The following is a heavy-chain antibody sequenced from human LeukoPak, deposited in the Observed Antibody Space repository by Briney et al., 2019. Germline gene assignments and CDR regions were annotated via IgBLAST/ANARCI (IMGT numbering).Heavy chain of an antibody. Sequence: GGSLRLSCAASGFTFSSYAMNWVRQAPGKGLEWVSTISGSGGSTYNADSVKGRFTISRDNSKNTLYLQMNSLRAEDTAVYYCARAGPDAFDIWGQGTMVTVSS. J-gene: IGHJ3*02. CDR3: ARAGPDAFDI. V-gene: IGHV3-23*01. CDR2: ISGSGGST. CDR1: GFTFSSYA.